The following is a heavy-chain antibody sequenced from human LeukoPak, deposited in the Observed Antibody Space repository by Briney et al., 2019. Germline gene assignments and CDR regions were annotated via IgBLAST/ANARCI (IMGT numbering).Heavy chain of an antibody. CDR3: ARLRVDWDYYYGMDV. CDR2: IYYSGST. D-gene: IGHD2-21*01. V-gene: IGHV4-59*08. Sequence: PSETLSLTCTVSGGSISSYYWSWIRQPPGKGLEWIGYIYYSGSTNYNPSLKSRVTISVDTSKNQFSLKLSSVTAADTAVYYCARLRVDWDYYYGMDVWRQGTTVTVSS. CDR1: GGSISSYY. J-gene: IGHJ6*02.